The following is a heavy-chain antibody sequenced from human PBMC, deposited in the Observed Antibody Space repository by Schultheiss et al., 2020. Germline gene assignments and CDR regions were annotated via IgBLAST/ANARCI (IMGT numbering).Heavy chain of an antibody. CDR2: ISGSGGST. CDR1: GFAFSSYA. V-gene: IGHV3-23*01. Sequence: GGSLRLSCAASGFAFSSYAMSWVRQAPGKGLEWVSAISGSGGSTYYADSVKGRFTISRDNSKNTLYLHMNSLRAEDTAVYYCARVIGYCSGGSCSYYYFYGMDVWGQGTTVTVSS. CDR3: ARVIGYCSGGSCSYYYFYGMDV. J-gene: IGHJ6*02. D-gene: IGHD2-15*01.